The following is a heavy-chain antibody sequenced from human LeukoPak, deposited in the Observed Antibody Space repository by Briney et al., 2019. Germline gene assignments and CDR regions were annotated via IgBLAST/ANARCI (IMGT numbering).Heavy chain of an antibody. CDR3: ARDSGSGRSGGGRGSDL. CDR2: IYYSGST. Sequence: SETLSLTCTVSGGSISSSSYYWGWIRQPPGKGLEWIGSIYYSGSTYYNPSLKSRVTISVDTSKNQFSLKLSSVTAADTAVYYCARDSGSGRSGGGRGSDLWGRGTLVTVSS. D-gene: IGHD6-19*01. CDR1: GGSISSSSYY. V-gene: IGHV4-39*07. J-gene: IGHJ2*01.